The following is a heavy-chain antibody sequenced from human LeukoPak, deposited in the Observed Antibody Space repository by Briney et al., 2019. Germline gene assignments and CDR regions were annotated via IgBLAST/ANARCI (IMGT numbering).Heavy chain of an antibody. J-gene: IGHJ4*02. D-gene: IGHD3-3*01. CDR1: GDTFTNYD. CDR3: VRTAGIFWSGAYYFDS. V-gene: IGHV1-8*01. CDR2: MNPNSGNT. Sequence: ASVKVSCKASGDTFTNYDINWVRQATGQGLEWMGWMNPNSGNTGYAQKFQGRLTMTRNTSITTAYMEVSSLRSEDTAVYYCVRTAGIFWSGAYYFDSWGQGTLVTVSS.